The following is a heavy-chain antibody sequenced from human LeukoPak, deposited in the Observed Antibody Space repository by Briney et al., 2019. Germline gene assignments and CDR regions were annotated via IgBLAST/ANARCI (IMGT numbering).Heavy chain of an antibody. Sequence: PSETLSLTCAVYGGSFSGYYWSWIRQPPGKGLEWIGEINHSGSTNYNPSLKSRVTISVDTSKNQFSLKLSSVPAADTAVYYCARTRYYDFWSGYYGPKHKDYVHYFDYWGQGTLVTVSS. CDR3: ARTRYYDFWSGYYGPKHKDYVHYFDY. V-gene: IGHV4-34*01. CDR1: GGSFSGYY. CDR2: INHSGST. D-gene: IGHD3-3*01. J-gene: IGHJ4*02.